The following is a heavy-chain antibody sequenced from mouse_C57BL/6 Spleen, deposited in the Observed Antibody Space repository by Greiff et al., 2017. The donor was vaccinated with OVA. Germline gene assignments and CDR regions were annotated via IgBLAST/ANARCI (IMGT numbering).Heavy chain of an antibody. CDR2: IWRGGST. CDR3: AKNTYGNYAYWYFDV. V-gene: IGHV2-5*01. CDR1: GFSLTSYG. J-gene: IGHJ1*03. Sequence: VQLQQSGPGLVQPSQSLSITCTVSGFSLTSYGVHWVRQSPGKGLEWLGVIWRGGSTDYNAAFMSRLSITKDNSKSQVFFKMNRLQADDTAIYSCAKNTYGNYAYWYFDVWGTGTTVTVSS. D-gene: IGHD2-1*01.